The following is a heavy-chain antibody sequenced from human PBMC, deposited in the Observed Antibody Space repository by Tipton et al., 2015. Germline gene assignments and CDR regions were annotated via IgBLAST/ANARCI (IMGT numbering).Heavy chain of an antibody. V-gene: IGHV4-59*01. CDR2: IYYSDTT. J-gene: IGHJ6*02. Sequence: TLSLTCTVSGGSISSYYWSWIRQPPGKGLEWIGYIYYSDTTHYNPSLKSRITISLNTSKNQFSLKMSSVTAADTAVYFCARDLEHGMDVWGQGTTVTVSS. CDR3: ARDLEHGMDV. CDR1: GGSISSYY.